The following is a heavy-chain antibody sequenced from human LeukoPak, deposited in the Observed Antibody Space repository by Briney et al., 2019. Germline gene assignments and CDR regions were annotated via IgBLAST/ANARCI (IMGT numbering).Heavy chain of an antibody. J-gene: IGHJ4*02. CDR3: ARDLAYGDDGL. Sequence: PGGSLRLSCAASGFTLSNYSMNWVRQAPAKGLEWVAFISSSSSYIFYADSLKGRFTISRDNAKNSLYLQMNSLRADDTAVYYCARDLAYGDDGLWGQGTLVTVSS. V-gene: IGHV3-21*01. CDR1: GFTLSNYS. D-gene: IGHD4-17*01. CDR2: ISSSSSYI.